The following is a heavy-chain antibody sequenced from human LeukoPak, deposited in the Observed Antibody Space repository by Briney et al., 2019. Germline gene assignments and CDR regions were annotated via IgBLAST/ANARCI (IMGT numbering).Heavy chain of an antibody. D-gene: IGHD6-19*01. CDR2: INHSGST. CDR1: GGSFSGYY. CDR3: ARGRKQWLAFYYFDY. V-gene: IGHV4-34*01. J-gene: IGHJ4*02. Sequence: SETLSLTCAVYGGSFSGYYWSWIRQPPGKGLEWIGEINHSGSTNYNPSLKSRVTISVDTSKNQFSLKLSSVTAADTAVYYCARGRKQWLAFYYFDYWGQGTLVTVSS.